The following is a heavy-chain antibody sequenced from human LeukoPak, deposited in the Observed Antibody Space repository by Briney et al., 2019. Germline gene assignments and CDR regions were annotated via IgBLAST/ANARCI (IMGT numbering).Heavy chain of an antibody. CDR3: AKGSDEQGYYYDSSGYNY. D-gene: IGHD3-22*01. CDR1: GGTFSSYA. J-gene: IGHJ4*02. V-gene: IGHV1-69*04. Sequence: SVKVSCKASGGTFSSYAISWVRQAPGQGLEWMGRIIPILGIANYAQKFQGRVTITADKSTSTAYMELSSLRSEDTAVYYCAKGSDEQGYYYDSSGYNYWGQGTLVTVSS. CDR2: IIPILGIA.